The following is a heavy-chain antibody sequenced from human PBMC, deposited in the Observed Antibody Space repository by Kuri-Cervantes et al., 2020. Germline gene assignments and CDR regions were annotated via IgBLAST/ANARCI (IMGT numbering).Heavy chain of an antibody. Sequence: GESLKISCIASGFNFRSNGMHWVRQAPAKGLEWVAVISCDGNTKYYADSVKGRFTISRDNSMNMLYLQMNSLRTEDTALFYCAKAASQCNGFRVDKWGPGTLVTVSS. J-gene: IGHJ4*02. V-gene: IGHV3-30*18. CDR1: GFNFRSNG. CDR3: AKAASQCNGFRVDK. CDR2: ISCDGNTK. D-gene: IGHD2-8*01.